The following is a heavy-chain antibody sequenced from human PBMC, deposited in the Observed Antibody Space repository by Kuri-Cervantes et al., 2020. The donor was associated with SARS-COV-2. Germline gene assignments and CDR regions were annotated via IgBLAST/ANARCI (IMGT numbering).Heavy chain of an antibody. D-gene: IGHD3-16*01. CDR1: GFTFTDHY. CDR3: ATVYTMGVSLD. J-gene: IGHJ4*02. CDR2: ISVPGGDT. V-gene: IGHV3-23*01. Sequence: GESLKISCAASGFTFTDHYMDWVRQAPGKGLEWVSSISVPGGDTNYADSVKGRFTISRDNSKDTLYLQMNSLRAEDTAVYYCATVYTMGVSLDWGQGTLVTVSS.